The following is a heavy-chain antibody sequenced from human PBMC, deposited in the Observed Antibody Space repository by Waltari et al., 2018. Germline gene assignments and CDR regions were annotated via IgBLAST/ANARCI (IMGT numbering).Heavy chain of an antibody. Sequence: QVQLVQSGAEVKKPGASVKVACKVSGSTLPELSMHWVRPAPGKGLEWMGGFDPEDGETIYAQKFQGRVTMTEDTSTDTAYMELSSLRSEDTAVYYCATDRIAAAGTKNWYFDLWGRGTLVTVSS. CDR3: ATDRIAAAGTKNWYFDL. CDR1: GSTLPELS. V-gene: IGHV1-24*01. CDR2: FDPEDGET. D-gene: IGHD6-13*01. J-gene: IGHJ2*01.